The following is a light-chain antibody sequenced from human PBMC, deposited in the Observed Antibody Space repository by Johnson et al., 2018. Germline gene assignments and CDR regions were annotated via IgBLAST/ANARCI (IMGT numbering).Light chain of an antibody. J-gene: IGLJ1*01. CDR2: ENN. V-gene: IGLV1-51*02. Sequence: QSVLTQPPSVSAAPGQKVTISCSGSSSNIRNNYVSWYQQLPGTAPKLLIYENNKRPSGIPDRFSGSKSGTSATLVITGLQPGDEADYYCGTWDSSLSAGNVFGTGTKVTVL. CDR3: GTWDSSLSAGNV. CDR1: SSNIRNNY.